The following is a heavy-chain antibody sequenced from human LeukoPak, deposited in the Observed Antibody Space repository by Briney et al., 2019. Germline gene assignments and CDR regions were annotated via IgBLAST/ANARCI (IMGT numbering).Heavy chain of an antibody. D-gene: IGHD3-16*02. V-gene: IGHV3-66*01. CDR2: IYSGGST. J-gene: IGHJ4*02. Sequence: HPGGSLRLSCAASGFTVSSNYMSWVRQAPGKGLEWVSVIYSGGSTYYADSVKGRFTISRDNSKNTLYLQMNSLRAEDTAVYYCARDRGDYVWGSYRQSMFDYWGQGTLVTVSS. CDR1: GFTVSSNY. CDR3: ARDRGDYVWGSYRQSMFDY.